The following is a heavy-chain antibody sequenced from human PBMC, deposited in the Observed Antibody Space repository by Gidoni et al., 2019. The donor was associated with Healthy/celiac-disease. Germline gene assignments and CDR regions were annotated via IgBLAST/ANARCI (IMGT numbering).Heavy chain of an antibody. CDR1: GFTFSSYA. V-gene: IGHV3-23*01. CDR3: APQPWYSYGYRDY. D-gene: IGHD5-18*01. J-gene: IGHJ4*02. CDR2: ISGSGGST. Sequence: AAVGFTFSSYAMSWVRQAPGKGLEWVSAISGSGGSTYYADSVTGRFTISRDNSKNTLDLQMNSLRAEDTAVYYCAPQPWYSYGYRDYWGQGTLVTVSS.